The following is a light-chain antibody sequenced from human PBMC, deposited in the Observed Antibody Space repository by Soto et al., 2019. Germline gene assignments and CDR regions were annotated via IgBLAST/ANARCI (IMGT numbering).Light chain of an antibody. CDR2: EVR. Sequence: QSALAQPASVSGSPGQSITISCTGSSSDVGAYDFVSWYQHHPGEVPKLIIYEVRNRPSGVSNRFSGSKSGNTASLTISGLQAEDEADYYCSSYTSDSPWVFGGGTKLTVL. V-gene: IGLV2-14*01. J-gene: IGLJ3*02. CDR3: SSYTSDSPWV. CDR1: SSDVGAYDF.